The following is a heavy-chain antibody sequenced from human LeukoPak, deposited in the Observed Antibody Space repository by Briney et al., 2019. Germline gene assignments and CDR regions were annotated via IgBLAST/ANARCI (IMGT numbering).Heavy chain of an antibody. CDR2: IYPGDSDT. D-gene: IGHD1-1*01. CDR3: ARRATGTTKWFDP. Sequence: GGSLRLSCKGSGYIFTSYWIGWVRQMPGKGLEWTGIIYPGDSDTRYSPSFQGQVTISADKSISTAYLQWSSLKASDTAMYYCARRATGTTKWFDPWGQGTLVTVSS. V-gene: IGHV5-51*01. J-gene: IGHJ5*02. CDR1: GYIFTSYW.